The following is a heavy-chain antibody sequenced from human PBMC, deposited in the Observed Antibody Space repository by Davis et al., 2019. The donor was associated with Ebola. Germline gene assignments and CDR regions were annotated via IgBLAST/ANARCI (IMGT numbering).Heavy chain of an antibody. CDR1: GFPFSSSS. D-gene: IGHD5-18*01. J-gene: IGHJ4*02. CDR2: ISDSGSTT. V-gene: IGHV3-48*04. CDR3: VPGTWI. Sequence: GESLHISCAASGFPFSSSSMNWVRQAPGKGLEWISYISDSGSTTYYTDSVKGRFTISRDNAKNSLYLQMNTLRVEDTAIYYCVPGTWIRGQGTLVTVSS.